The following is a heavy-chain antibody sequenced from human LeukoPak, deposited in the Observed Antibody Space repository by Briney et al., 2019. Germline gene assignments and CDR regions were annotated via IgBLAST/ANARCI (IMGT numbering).Heavy chain of an antibody. CDR2: INPNSGGT. Sequence: ASVKVSCKASGYTFTGYYMHWVRQAPGQGLEWMGWINPNSGGTNYAQKFQGRVTMTRDTSISTAYMELSRLRSDDTAVYYCARNYYYHSSGCVSYYGMDVWGQGTTVTVSS. V-gene: IGHV1-2*02. J-gene: IGHJ6*02. D-gene: IGHD3-22*01. CDR1: GYTFTGYY. CDR3: ARNYYYHSSGCVSYYGMDV.